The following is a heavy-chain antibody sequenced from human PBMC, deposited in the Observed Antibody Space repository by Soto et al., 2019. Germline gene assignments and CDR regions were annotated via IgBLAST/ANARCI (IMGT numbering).Heavy chain of an antibody. D-gene: IGHD2-15*01. CDR1: GYTFNSYG. CDR2: ISAHNGNT. J-gene: IGHJ4*02. CDR3: ARDYGRGGNCYLLFDS. Sequence: QVQLVQSGAEVKKPGASVKVSCKASGYTFNSYGISWVRQAPGRGLEWMGWISAHNGNTNYAQKFKGRVIMTTDTSTSRAYMELISLRSADTAVYYCARDYGRGGNCYLLFDSWGQGTLVTVSS. V-gene: IGHV1-18*01.